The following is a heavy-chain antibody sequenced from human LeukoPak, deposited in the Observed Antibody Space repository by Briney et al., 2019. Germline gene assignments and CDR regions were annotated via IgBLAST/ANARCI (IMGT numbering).Heavy chain of an antibody. CDR2: IYPGDSDT. Sequence: GESLKISCKGSGYSFTSYWIGWVRQMPGKGLEWMGIIYPGDSDTRYSPSFQGQVTISADKSISTAYLQWSSLKASDTAMYYCARQHSTDVWGSYRYTDEFPDYWGQGTLVTVSS. V-gene: IGHV5-51*01. CDR1: GYSFTSYW. J-gene: IGHJ4*02. D-gene: IGHD3-16*02. CDR3: ARQHSTDVWGSYRYTDEFPDY.